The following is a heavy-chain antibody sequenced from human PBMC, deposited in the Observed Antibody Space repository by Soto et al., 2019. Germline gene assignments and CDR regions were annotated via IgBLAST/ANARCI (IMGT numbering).Heavy chain of an antibody. CDR2: INPSGGST. Sequence: AAVQVSCRAAGYICTSYYMHWVRQAPGHGLEWVGIINPSGGSTTYAQKFQGRVTMTRDTSTSTVYMELSSLRSEDTAVYYCAREWPVTSDYWGQGTLVTVSS. J-gene: IGHJ4*02. CDR1: GYICTSYY. CDR3: AREWPVTSDY. D-gene: IGHD4-17*01. V-gene: IGHV1-46*01.